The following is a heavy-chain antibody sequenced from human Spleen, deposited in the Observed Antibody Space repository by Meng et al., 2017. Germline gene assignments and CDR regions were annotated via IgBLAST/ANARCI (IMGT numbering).Heavy chain of an antibody. Sequence: GGSLRLSCAASGFTFSSYAMSWVRQAPGKGLEWVSAISGSGGSTYYADSVKGRFTISRDNSKNTLYLQMNSLRAEDTAVYYCARGLNLDDNYDRSGYVGWFDPWGQGTLVTVSS. J-gene: IGHJ5*02. CDR1: GFTFSSYA. CDR3: ARGLNLDDNYDRSGYVGWFDP. D-gene: IGHD3-22*01. V-gene: IGHV3-23*01. CDR2: ISGSGGST.